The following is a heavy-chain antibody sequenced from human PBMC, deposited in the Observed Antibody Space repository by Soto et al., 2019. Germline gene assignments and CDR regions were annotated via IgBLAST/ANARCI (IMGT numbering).Heavy chain of an antibody. CDR1: GGSISSSSYY. D-gene: IGHD6-19*01. V-gene: IGHV4-39*01. CDR2: IYYSGST. Sequence: QLQLQESGPGLVKPSETLSLTCTVSGGSISSSSYYWGWIRQPPGKGLEWIGSIYYSGSTYYNPSLKSRVTISVDTSKNQFSLKLSSVTAADTAVYYCASSGGQWLVREDWYFDLWGRGTLVTVSS. CDR3: ASSGGQWLVREDWYFDL. J-gene: IGHJ2*01.